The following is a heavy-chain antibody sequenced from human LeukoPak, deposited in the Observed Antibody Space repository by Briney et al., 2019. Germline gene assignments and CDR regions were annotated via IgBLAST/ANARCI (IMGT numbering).Heavy chain of an antibody. CDR3: TGHTGYYDSSGYYYPYYFDY. CDR2: IRSKANFYAT. J-gene: IGHJ4*02. D-gene: IGHD3-22*01. CDR1: GXPFRGSA. V-gene: IGHV3-73*01. Sequence: GGSLRLSCAASGXPFRGSAMHWVRQASGKGLEWVGRIRSKANFYATAYAASVKGRFTISRDDSKNTAYLQMNSLKPEDTAVYYCTGHTGYYDSSGYYYPYYFDYWGQGTLVTVSS.